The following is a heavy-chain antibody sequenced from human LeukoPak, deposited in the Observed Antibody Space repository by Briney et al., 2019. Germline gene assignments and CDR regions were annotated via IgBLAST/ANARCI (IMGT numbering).Heavy chain of an antibody. CDR2: IYHGGST. V-gene: IGHV4-38-2*02. Sequence: SETLSLTCTVSGYSISSGYFWGWIRQPPGKGLEWIGSIYHGGSTFYNPSLKSRVTISEDTSKNQFSLKLNSVTAADTAVYYCARDHGYCDSGSCYVFDYWGQGTLVTVSS. CDR3: ARDHGYCDSGSCYVFDY. J-gene: IGHJ4*02. CDR1: GYSISSGYF. D-gene: IGHD2-15*01.